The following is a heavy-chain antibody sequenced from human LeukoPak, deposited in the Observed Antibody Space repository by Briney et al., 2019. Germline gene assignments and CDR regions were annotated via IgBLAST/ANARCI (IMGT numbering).Heavy chain of an antibody. CDR1: GDSVSSNSAA. CDR3: ARSVGATTGPFDI. D-gene: IGHD1-26*01. Sequence: SQTLSLTCAISGDSVSSNSAAWSWIRQSPSRGLEWLGRTYYRSKWYNDYAVSVKSRITIKPDTSKNQFSLQLNSVTPEDTVVYYCARSVGATTGPFDIWGQGTMVTVSS. CDR2: TYYRSKWYN. V-gene: IGHV6-1*01. J-gene: IGHJ3*02.